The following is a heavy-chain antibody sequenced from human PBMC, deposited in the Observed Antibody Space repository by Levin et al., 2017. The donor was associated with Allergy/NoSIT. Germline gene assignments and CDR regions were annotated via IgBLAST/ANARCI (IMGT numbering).Heavy chain of an antibody. CDR3: GRVLVGGNSYGPFDY. CDR2: IYYSGST. V-gene: IGHV4-39*01. D-gene: IGHD5-18*01. CDR1: GGSISSSSYY. J-gene: IGHJ4*02. Sequence: KSSETLSLTCTVSGGSISSSSYYWGWIRQPPGKGLEWIGSIYYSGSTYYNPSLKSRVTISVDTSKNQFSLKLSSVTAADTAVYYCGRVLVGGNSYGPFDYWGQGTLVTVSS.